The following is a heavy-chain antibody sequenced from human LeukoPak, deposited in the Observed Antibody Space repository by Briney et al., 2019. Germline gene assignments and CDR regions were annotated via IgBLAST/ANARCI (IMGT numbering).Heavy chain of an antibody. CDR3: AKDNSGWAFDI. CDR2: IYSGGST. J-gene: IGHJ3*02. CDR1: GFTVSSNY. Sequence: GGSLRLSCAASGFTVSSNYMSWVRQAPGKGLEWVSVIYSGGSTYYADSVKGRIAVSRDNSKKTLYLQMNSLRPEDTAVYYCAKDNSGWAFDIWGQGTTVTVSS. V-gene: IGHV3-53*05. D-gene: IGHD6-19*01.